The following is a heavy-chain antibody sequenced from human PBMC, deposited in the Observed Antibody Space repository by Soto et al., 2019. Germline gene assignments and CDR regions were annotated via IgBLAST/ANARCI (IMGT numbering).Heavy chain of an antibody. V-gene: IGHV3-30-3*01. Sequence: QVQLVESGGGVVQPGRSLRLSCAASGFTFSSYAMHWVRQAPGKGLEWVAVISYDGSNKYYADSVKGRFTISRDNSKNKLYLQMNSLRAEDTAVYYCARVDTAMVTEYYGMDVWGQGTTVTVSS. CDR2: ISYDGSNK. J-gene: IGHJ6*02. CDR1: GFTFSSYA. D-gene: IGHD5-18*01. CDR3: ARVDTAMVTEYYGMDV.